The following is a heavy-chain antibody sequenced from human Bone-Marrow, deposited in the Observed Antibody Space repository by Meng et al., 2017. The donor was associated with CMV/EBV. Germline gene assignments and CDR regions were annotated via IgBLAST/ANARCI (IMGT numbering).Heavy chain of an antibody. J-gene: IGHJ6*02. Sequence: GESLKISCAASGFTFDDYAMHWVRQAPGKGLEWVSLISWDGGSTYYADSVKGRFTISRDNSKNSLYLQMNSLRAEDTALYYCAKGNPFGVVDYYGMDVWGQGTMVTVSS. V-gene: IGHV3-43D*03. CDR2: ISWDGGST. D-gene: IGHD3-3*01. CDR1: GFTFDDYA. CDR3: AKGNPFGVVDYYGMDV.